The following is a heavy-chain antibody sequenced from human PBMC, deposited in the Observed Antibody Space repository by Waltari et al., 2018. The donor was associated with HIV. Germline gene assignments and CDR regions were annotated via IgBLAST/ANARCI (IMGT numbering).Heavy chain of an antibody. CDR1: GGSISSYY. D-gene: IGHD2-21*01. CDR3: ARSGDPIYYYYGMDV. CDR2: IYTSGST. Sequence: QVQLQESGPGLVKPSETLSLTCTVSGGSISSYYWSWIRQPAGKGLEWIGRIYTSGSTNYNPALKRRCTRSVDTSKNQFSLKLSSVTAADTAVYYCARSGDPIYYYYGMDVWGQGTTVTVSS. J-gene: IGHJ6*02. V-gene: IGHV4-4*07.